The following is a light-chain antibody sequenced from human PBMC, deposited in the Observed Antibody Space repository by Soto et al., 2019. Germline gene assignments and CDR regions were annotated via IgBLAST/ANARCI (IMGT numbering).Light chain of an antibody. Sequence: DIQLTQSPSFLSASVGDRVTITCRASQGISSYLAWYQQKPGKAPNLLIYAASTLQSGVPSRFSGSGSGTEFTLTISSLQPEDFATYYCQQLNSYQLTFGGGTKVEIK. J-gene: IGKJ4*01. CDR2: AAS. V-gene: IGKV1-9*01. CDR1: QGISSY. CDR3: QQLNSYQLT.